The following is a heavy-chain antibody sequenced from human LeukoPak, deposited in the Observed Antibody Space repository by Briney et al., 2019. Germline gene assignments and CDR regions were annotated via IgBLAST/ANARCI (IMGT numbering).Heavy chain of an antibody. D-gene: IGHD3-10*01. J-gene: IGHJ4*02. V-gene: IGHV3-30*18. Sequence: GGSLRLSCAASGFSLSNHGMNWVRQAPGKGLERVAVISHDGNTKYYADSVKGRFTISRDNPNNILYLQMNSLRAEDTAVYFCAKELGTSGSSDMCYFDYWGQGILVTVS. CDR2: ISHDGNTK. CDR3: AKELGTSGSSDMCYFDY. CDR1: GFSLSNHG.